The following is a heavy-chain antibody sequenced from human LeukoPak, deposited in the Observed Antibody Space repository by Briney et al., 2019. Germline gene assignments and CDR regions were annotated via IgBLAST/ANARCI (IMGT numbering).Heavy chain of an antibody. CDR1: GGTISSGDYY. V-gene: IGHV4-61*08. Sequence: SQTLSLTCTVSGGTISSGDYYWSWIRQPPGKGLEWIGYIYYSGSTNYNPSLKSRVTISVDTSKNQFSLKLSSVTAADTAVYYCARDPGILNNRGAFDIWGQGTMVTVSS. CDR2: IYYSGST. D-gene: IGHD3-16*01. CDR3: ARDPGILNNRGAFDI. J-gene: IGHJ3*02.